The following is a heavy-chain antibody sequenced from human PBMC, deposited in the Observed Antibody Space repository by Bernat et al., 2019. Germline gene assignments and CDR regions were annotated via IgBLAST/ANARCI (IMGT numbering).Heavy chain of an antibody. CDR2: IWYDGSNK. J-gene: IGHJ4*02. V-gene: IGHV3-33*01. CDR1: GFTFTSYG. Sequence: QVQLVESGGGVVQSGTSLRLSCAASGFTFTSYGFHWVRLAPGKGLEWVAVIWYDGSNKYYADSVKGRFTISRDNSKNTLYLQMNSLRAEDTAVYYCARDNSGPLDYWGQGTLVTVSS. D-gene: IGHD5-12*01. CDR3: ARDNSGPLDY.